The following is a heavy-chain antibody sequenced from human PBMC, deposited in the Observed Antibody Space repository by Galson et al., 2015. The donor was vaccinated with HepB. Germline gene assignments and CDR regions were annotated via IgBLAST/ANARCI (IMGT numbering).Heavy chain of an antibody. Sequence: SVKVSCKASGYTFTSYAMHWVRQAPGQRLEWMGWINAGNGNTKYSQKFQGRVTITRDTSASTAYTELSSLRSEDTAVYYCARDQQLWAYYFDYWGQGTLVTVSS. J-gene: IGHJ4*02. CDR3: ARDQQLWAYYFDY. V-gene: IGHV1-3*01. CDR1: GYTFTSYA. CDR2: INAGNGNT. D-gene: IGHD5-18*01.